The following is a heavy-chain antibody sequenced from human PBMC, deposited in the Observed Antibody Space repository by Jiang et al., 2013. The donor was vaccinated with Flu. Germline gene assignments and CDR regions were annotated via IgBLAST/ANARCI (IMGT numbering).Heavy chain of an antibody. Sequence: RLSCAASGFTVSNNYLSWVRQTPEKGLEWVSVIYSGGSTFYADSVRGRFTISRDDSNNILYLQMNSLRAEDTAVYYCTRAGHTGSYSFDYWGQGTLVTVSS. D-gene: IGHD1-26*01. CDR3: TRAGHTGSYSFDY. CDR1: GFTVSNNY. J-gene: IGHJ4*02. CDR2: IYSGGST. V-gene: IGHV3-66*01.